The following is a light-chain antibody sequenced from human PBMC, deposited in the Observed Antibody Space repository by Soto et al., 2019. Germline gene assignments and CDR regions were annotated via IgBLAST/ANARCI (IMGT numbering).Light chain of an antibody. CDR3: QQYDSSPLT. CDR2: GAS. V-gene: IGKV3-20*01. Sequence: EIVLTQSPGTLSLSPGERATLSCRASQSVSSSYLAWYQQKPCQAPRLLIYGASSRATGIPDRFSGSGSGTDXXXXISXLEPEDFAVYYCQQYDSSPLTFGGGTKVEIK. CDR1: QSVSSSY. J-gene: IGKJ4*01.